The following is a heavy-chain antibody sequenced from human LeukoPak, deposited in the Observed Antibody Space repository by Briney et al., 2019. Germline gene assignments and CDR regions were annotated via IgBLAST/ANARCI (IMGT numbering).Heavy chain of an antibody. CDR1: GFTVSSNY. J-gene: IGHJ4*02. CDR3: ARDWDPTTATVY. CDR2: IYRGGST. Sequence: GGSLRLSCAASGFTVSSNYMSWVRQAPGKGLEWVSVIYRGGSTYYADSVKGRFTISRDNSKNTLYLQMNSLRAEDTAVYYCARDWDPTTATVYWGQGTLVTVSS. D-gene: IGHD4-17*01. V-gene: IGHV3-66*02.